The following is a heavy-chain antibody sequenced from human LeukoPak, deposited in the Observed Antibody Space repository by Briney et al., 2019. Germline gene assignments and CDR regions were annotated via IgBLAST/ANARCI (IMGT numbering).Heavy chain of an antibody. D-gene: IGHD3-22*01. CDR3: AGDHSSGYYNFDY. V-gene: IGHV1-18*01. CDR2: ISAYNGNT. CDR1: GYTFTSYG. Sequence: GASVKVSCKASGYTFTSYGISWVRQAPGQGLEWMGWISAYNGNTNYAQKLQGRVTMTTDTSTSTAYMELSSLRSEDTAVYYCAGDHSSGYYNFDYWGQGTLVTVSS. J-gene: IGHJ4*02.